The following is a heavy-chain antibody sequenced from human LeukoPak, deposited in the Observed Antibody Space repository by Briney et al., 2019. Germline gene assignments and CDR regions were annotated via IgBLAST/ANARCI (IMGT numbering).Heavy chain of an antibody. J-gene: IGHJ4*01. CDR2: TYYGSKWYN. D-gene: IGHD3-10*01. V-gene: IGHV6-1*01. CDR1: GDSVSSNSAA. CDR3: AGLYGSGSYYNVAYYFDY. Sequence: SQTLSLTCAISGDSVSSNSAAWNWIRQSPSRGLEWLGRTYYGSKWYNDYAVSVKSRITINPDTYKNQFSLQLNSVTPEDTAVYYCAGLYGSGSYYNVAYYFDYWGHGTLVTVSS.